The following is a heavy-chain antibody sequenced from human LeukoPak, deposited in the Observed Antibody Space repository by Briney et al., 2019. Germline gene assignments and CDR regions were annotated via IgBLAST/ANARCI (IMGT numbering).Heavy chain of an antibody. CDR2: IKQDGSER. J-gene: IGHJ4*02. CDR3: ARATPHFDY. CDR1: GSSLSSYW. Sequence: GGSLRLSCAASGSSLSSYWMSWVRQAPGKGLEWVANIKQDGSERYFMDSVKGRFTISRDNARNSLYLQINSLRVDDTAVYYCARATPHFDYWGQGTLLTVSS. V-gene: IGHV3-7*03.